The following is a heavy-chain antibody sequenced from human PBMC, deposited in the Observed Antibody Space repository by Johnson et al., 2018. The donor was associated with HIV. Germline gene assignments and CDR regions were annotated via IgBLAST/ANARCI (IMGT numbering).Heavy chain of an antibody. D-gene: IGHD3-10*01. CDR3: ARDRGQRAPLCAFDI. CDR1: GFTVSSNY. Sequence: VQLVESGGGLIQPGGSLRLSCAASGFTVSSNYMSWVRQAPGKGLEWVSVIYSGGSTYYADSVKGRFTISRDNSKNTLYLQMNSLRAEDTAWDYCARDRGQRAPLCAFDIWGQGTMVTVSS. J-gene: IGHJ3*02. CDR2: IYSGGST. V-gene: IGHV3-53*01.